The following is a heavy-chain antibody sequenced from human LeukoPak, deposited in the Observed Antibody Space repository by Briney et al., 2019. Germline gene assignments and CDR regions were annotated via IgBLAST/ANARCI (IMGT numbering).Heavy chain of an antibody. J-gene: IGHJ4*02. CDR1: GFTFSSYS. D-gene: IGHD3-3*01. CDR3: ARSRTGSLLEWLLLFDY. V-gene: IGHV3-21*01. CDR2: ISSSSSYI. Sequence: GGSLRLSCAASGFTFSSYSMNWVRQAPGKGLEWVSSISSSSSYIYYADSVKGRFTTSRDNAKNSLYLQMDSLRAEDTAVYYCARSRTGSLLEWLLLFDYWGQGTLVTVSS.